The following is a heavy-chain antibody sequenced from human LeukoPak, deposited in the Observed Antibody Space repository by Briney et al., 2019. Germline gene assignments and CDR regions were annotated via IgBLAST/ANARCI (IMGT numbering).Heavy chain of an antibody. D-gene: IGHD1-26*01. CDR1: GYSISSGYY. Sequence: SETLSLTCTVSGYSISSGYYWGWIRQPPGKGLEWIGTIYHSGSTYYNPSLKSRVTISVDTSKNQFSLKVNSVTAADTAVYYCARITTIVGTTLDYWGQGTLVTVSS. V-gene: IGHV4-38-2*02. J-gene: IGHJ4*02. CDR2: IYHSGST. CDR3: ARITTIVGTTLDY.